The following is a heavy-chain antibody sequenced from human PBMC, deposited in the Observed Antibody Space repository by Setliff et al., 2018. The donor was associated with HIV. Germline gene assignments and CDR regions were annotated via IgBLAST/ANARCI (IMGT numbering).Heavy chain of an antibody. D-gene: IGHD4-17*01. CDR2: FDPEDDET. CDR1: GYTLTELS. Sequence: ASVKVSCKVSGYTLTELSIHWVRQAPGKGLEWMGGFDPEDDETIYAQKFQGRVTMTEDTSTDTAYMELNSLTSEDTAMYYCARGPDDYGGDDGAFDIWGQGTMVTV. J-gene: IGHJ3*02. V-gene: IGHV1-24*01. CDR3: ARGPDDYGGDDGAFDI.